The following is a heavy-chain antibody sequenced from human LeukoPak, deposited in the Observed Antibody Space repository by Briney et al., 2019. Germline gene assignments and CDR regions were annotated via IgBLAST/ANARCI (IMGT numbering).Heavy chain of an antibody. CDR3: AKDRDRAPDY. CDR2: ISGSGTNT. J-gene: IGHJ4*02. Sequence: GGSLRLSCAASGFTFSNSAMSWVRRAPGKGLEWVSAISGSGTNTFYADSVKGRFTISRDDSKNTLYLQMNSLRAEDTAVYYCAKDRDRAPDYWGQGTLVTVSS. CDR1: GFTFSNSA. D-gene: IGHD3-10*01. V-gene: IGHV3-23*01.